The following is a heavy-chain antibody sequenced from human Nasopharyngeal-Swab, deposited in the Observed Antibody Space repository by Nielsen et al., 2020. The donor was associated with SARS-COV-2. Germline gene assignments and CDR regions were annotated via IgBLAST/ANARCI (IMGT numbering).Heavy chain of an antibody. D-gene: IGHD6-13*01. Sequence: GESLKISCVASGFSFSSYGMHWVRQAPGRGLEWVAIIGYDGSSKYHADSEQGRFTISRDNSKNTLYLQMNSLRPEDTAVYYCAKVASAGIDHWGQGALVTVSS. CDR2: IGYDGSSK. CDR1: GFSFSSYG. J-gene: IGHJ4*02. CDR3: AKVASAGIDH. V-gene: IGHV3-30*02.